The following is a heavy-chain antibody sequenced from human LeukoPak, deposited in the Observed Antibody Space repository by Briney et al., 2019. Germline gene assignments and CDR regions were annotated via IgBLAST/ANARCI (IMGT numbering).Heavy chain of an antibody. V-gene: IGHV1-2*04. CDR2: INPNSGGT. CDR3: ARGTPGSYLGY. J-gene: IGHJ4*02. CDR1: GYTFTAYY. Sequence: ASVKVSCKASGYTFTAYYLHWVRQAPGQGLEWMGWINPNSGGTNYAQKFKGWVTLTRDTSINTTYMELSRLASDVTAVYFCARGTPGSYLGYWGQGALVTVSS. D-gene: IGHD3-16*02.